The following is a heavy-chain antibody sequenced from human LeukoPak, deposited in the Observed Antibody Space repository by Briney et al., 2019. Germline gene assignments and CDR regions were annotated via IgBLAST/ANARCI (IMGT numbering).Heavy chain of an antibody. D-gene: IGHD3-16*01. Sequence: RGESLKISCKASGYSFTSNWIGWVRQMPGKGLEWMGIIYPGDSDTRYSPSFQGQVTTSADKSISTAYLQWSSLKASDTAMYYCARQITFGGIEFDPWGQGTLVTVSS. CDR1: GYSFTSNW. J-gene: IGHJ5*02. CDR2: IYPGDSDT. CDR3: ARQITFGGIEFDP. V-gene: IGHV5-51*01.